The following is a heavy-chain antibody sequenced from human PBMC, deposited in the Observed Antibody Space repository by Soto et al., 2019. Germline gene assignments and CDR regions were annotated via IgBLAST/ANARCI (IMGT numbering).Heavy chain of an antibody. CDR2: IYYSGST. V-gene: IGHV4-39*01. CDR3: ARVMYDILTGYYAHDC. Sequence: SETLSLTCTVSGGSISSSSYYWGWIRQPPGKGLEWIGSIYYSGSTYYNPSLKSRVTISVDTSKNQFSLNLSSVTAADTAVYYCARVMYDILTGYYAHDCWGQGTLVTVSS. CDR1: GGSISSSSYY. D-gene: IGHD3-9*01. J-gene: IGHJ4*02.